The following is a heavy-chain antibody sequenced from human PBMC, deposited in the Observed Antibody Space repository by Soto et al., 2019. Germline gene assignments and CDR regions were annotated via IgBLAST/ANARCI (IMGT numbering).Heavy chain of an antibody. CDR2: IYNSGRT. J-gene: IGHJ6*02. Sequence: SETLSLTCTVSGASVSSYFWSWVRQPPGKGLEWIVYIYNSGRTNYNPSLKSRVTISLDTSDNDFSLRLTSLTAADTAVYYCARVHSGWSSGHGLDVWGQGTTVTVSS. CDR1: GASVSSYF. CDR3: ARVHSGWSSGHGLDV. D-gene: IGHD6-19*01. V-gene: IGHV4-59*02.